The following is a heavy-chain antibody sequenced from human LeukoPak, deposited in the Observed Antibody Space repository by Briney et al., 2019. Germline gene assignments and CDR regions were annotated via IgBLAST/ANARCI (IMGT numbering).Heavy chain of an antibody. CDR3: ARALPKGYCSSTSCYTLDY. Sequence: TGGSLRLSCAASGFTFSTYSMNWVRQAPGKGLEWVSSISSSSSYIYYADSVKGRFTISRDNAKNSLYLQMNSLRAEDTAVYYCARALPKGYCSSTSCYTLDYWGQGTLVTVSS. J-gene: IGHJ4*02. CDR2: ISSSSSYI. CDR1: GFTFSTYS. D-gene: IGHD2-2*02. V-gene: IGHV3-21*01.